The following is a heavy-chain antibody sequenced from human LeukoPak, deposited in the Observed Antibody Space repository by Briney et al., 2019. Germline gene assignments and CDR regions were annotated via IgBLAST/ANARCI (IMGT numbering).Heavy chain of an antibody. CDR2: IIPILGIA. V-gene: IGHV1-69*04. D-gene: IGHD2-2*01. CDR3: ARLPCSSTSCYSH. J-gene: IGHJ4*02. Sequence: ASVKVSCKASGGTFSSYAISWVRQAPGQGLEWMGRIIPILGIANYAQKFQGRVTITADKSTSTAYMELSSLRSEDTAVYYCARLPCSSTSCYSHWGQGTLVTVSS. CDR1: GGTFSSYA.